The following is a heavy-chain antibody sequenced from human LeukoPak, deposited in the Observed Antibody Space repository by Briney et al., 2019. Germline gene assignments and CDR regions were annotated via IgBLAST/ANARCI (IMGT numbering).Heavy chain of an antibody. D-gene: IGHD6-6*01. J-gene: IGHJ4*02. CDR2: IYYSGST. CDR1: GGSISSYY. V-gene: IGHV4-59*01. Sequence: SETLSLTCTVSGGSISSYYWSWIRQPPGKGLEWIGYIYYSGSTNYNPPLTSRVTISVDTSKNQFSLKLSSVTAADTAVYYCARGFREYSSSGGRSSYFDYWGQGTLVTVSS. CDR3: ARGFREYSSSGGRSSYFDY.